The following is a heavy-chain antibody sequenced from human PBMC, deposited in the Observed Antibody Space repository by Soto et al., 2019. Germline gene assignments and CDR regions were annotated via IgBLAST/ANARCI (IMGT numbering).Heavy chain of an antibody. CDR1: GYTLTSYG. D-gene: IGHD6-19*01. V-gene: IGHV1-18*01. CDR2: ISGYNGAT. J-gene: IGHJ4*02. Sequence: QLQLVQSGAEVKKPEASVKFSCKASGYTLTSYGITWVRQAPGQGLEWMGWISGYNGATNYAYKLQGRVTMTTDTSTNTAYMELRSLRPDDTAVYYCATFYSHGWPRGNLDQWGQGTLVTVSS. CDR3: ATFYSHGWPRGNLDQ.